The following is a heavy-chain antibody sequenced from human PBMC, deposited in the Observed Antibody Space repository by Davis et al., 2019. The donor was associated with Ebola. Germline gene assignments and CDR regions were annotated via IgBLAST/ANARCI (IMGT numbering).Heavy chain of an antibody. CDR3: AKACSSTSCYLGYGY. J-gene: IGHJ4*02. Sequence: GESLKISCAASGFTFSSYGMHWVRQAPGKGLEWVAVISYDGSNKYYADSVKGRFTISRDNSKSTLYLQMNSLRAEDTAVYYCAKACSSTSCYLGYGYWGQGTLVTVSS. CDR1: GFTFSSYG. V-gene: IGHV3-30*18. CDR2: ISYDGSNK. D-gene: IGHD2-2*01.